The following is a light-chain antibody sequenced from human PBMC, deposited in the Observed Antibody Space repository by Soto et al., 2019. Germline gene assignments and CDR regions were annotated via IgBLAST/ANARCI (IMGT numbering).Light chain of an antibody. CDR1: QSVSTS. J-gene: IGKJ4*02. CDR3: QLRNNWPLT. V-gene: IGKV3-11*01. Sequence: EIVLTQSPATLSLSPGERATLSCRASQSVSTSLVWYQHKPGQAPRLRIYDASNMATGVPARCSGSGSGTDFTLTISSLEPEDFAVDYCQLRNNWPLTFGGGTKVEIK. CDR2: DAS.